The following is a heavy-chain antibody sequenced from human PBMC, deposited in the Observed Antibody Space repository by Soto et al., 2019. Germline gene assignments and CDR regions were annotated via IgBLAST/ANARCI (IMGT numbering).Heavy chain of an antibody. CDR1: GFTFSSYG. CDR3: AKGFDYGDRNWFDP. D-gene: IGHD4-17*01. Sequence: QVQLVESGGGVVQPGRSLRLSCAASGFTFSSYGMHWVRQAPGKGLEWVAVISYDGSNKYYADSVKGRFTLSRDNSKNTRYLQMNSLRAEDTAVYSCAKGFDYGDRNWFDPWGQGTLVTVSS. J-gene: IGHJ5*02. CDR2: ISYDGSNK. V-gene: IGHV3-30*18.